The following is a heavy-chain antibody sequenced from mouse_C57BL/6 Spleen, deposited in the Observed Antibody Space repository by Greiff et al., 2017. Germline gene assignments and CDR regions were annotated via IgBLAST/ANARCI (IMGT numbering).Heavy chain of an antibody. V-gene: IGHV1-69*01. J-gene: IGHJ2*01. D-gene: IGHD4-1*01. CDR3: ARSTGTYLDY. CDR1: GYTFTSYW. CDR2: IDPSDSYT. Sequence: QVQLQQSGAELVMPGASVKLSCKASGYTFTSYWMHWVKQRPGQGLEWIGEIDPSDSYTNYNQKFKGKSTLTVDKSSSTAYMQLSSLTSEDSAVYDCARSTGTYLDYWGQGTTLTVSS.